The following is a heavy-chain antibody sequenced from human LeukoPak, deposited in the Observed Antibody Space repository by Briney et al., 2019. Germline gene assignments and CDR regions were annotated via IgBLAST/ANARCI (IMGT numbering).Heavy chain of an antibody. Sequence: ASVKVSCKASGYTFTSYYMHWVRQAPGQGLEWMGIINPSGGSTSYAQKFQGRVTMTRDTSTSAVYMELSSLRSEDTAVYYCARDLTRYCSSTSCPYYFDYWGQGTLVTVSS. D-gene: IGHD2-2*01. CDR3: ARDLTRYCSSTSCPYYFDY. V-gene: IGHV1-46*01. CDR2: INPSGGST. J-gene: IGHJ4*02. CDR1: GYTFTSYY.